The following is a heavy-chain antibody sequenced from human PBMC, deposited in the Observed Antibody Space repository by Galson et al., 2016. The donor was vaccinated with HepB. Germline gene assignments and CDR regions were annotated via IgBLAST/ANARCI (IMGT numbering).Heavy chain of an antibody. D-gene: IGHD3-3*01. J-gene: IGHJ6*02. Sequence: SVKVSCKASGYTFTSYGFSWVRQAPGQGLEWMGWISTYNGITQYAQKFQGRVTMTTDTSTSTAYMELRSLRSDDTAIYFCARYYYEMDVWGQGTMVTVSS. CDR3: ARYYYEMDV. V-gene: IGHV1-18*04. CDR2: ISTYNGIT. CDR1: GYTFTSYG.